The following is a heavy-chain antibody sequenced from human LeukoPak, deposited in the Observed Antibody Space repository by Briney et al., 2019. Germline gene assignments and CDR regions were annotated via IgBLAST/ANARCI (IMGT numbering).Heavy chain of an antibody. Sequence: GGSLRLSCEVSGFTFSSYSMTWVRQAPGKGLEWVSSISTSSSYIYYADSVKGRFTISRDNAKNSLYLQMNSLRAEDTAVYYCARGHSGWYHNFDYWGQGTLVTVSS. J-gene: IGHJ4*02. D-gene: IGHD6-19*01. CDR3: ARGHSGWYHNFDY. V-gene: IGHV3-21*01. CDR2: ISTSSSYI. CDR1: GFTFSSYS.